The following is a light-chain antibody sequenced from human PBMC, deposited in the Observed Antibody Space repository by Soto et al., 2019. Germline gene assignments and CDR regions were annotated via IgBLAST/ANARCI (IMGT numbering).Light chain of an antibody. CDR3: QQFNSYPT. CDR1: QGISSA. CDR2: DAS. V-gene: IGKV1-13*02. J-gene: IGKJ3*01. Sequence: AIQLTQSPSSLSASVGDRVTITCRARQGISSALAWYQQKPGKAPKLLIYDASSLESVVPSRFSGSGSGTDFTLTISSLQPEDFATYYCQQFNSYPTFGPGTKVDIK.